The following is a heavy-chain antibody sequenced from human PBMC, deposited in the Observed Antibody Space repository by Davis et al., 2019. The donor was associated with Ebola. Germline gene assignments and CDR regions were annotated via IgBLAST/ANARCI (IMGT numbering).Heavy chain of an antibody. J-gene: IGHJ6*04. CDR3: AKSGLSFGVVKYHYGMDV. D-gene: IGHD3-3*01. Sequence: GGSLRLSCAASGFTFSSYWMRWVRQAPGKGLEWVANIKQDGSEKYYVDSVKGRFTISRDNAKNSLYLQMNSLRAEDTAVYYCAKSGLSFGVVKYHYGMDVWGKGTTVTVSS. CDR2: IKQDGSEK. CDR1: GFTFSSYW. V-gene: IGHV3-7*03.